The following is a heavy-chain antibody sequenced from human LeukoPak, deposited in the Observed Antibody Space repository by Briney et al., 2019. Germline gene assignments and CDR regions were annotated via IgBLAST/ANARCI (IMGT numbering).Heavy chain of an antibody. CDR2: IYYSGST. Sequence: SETLSLTCTVSGDSISSTSYYWGWIRQPPGKGLEWIGSIYYSGSTYYNPSLKSRVTISVDMSKNQFSLKLSSVTAADTAVYYCASYSSGYYYHDAFDIWGQGTMVTVSS. CDR1: GDSISSTSYY. J-gene: IGHJ3*02. V-gene: IGHV4-39*01. D-gene: IGHD3-22*01. CDR3: ASYSSGYYYHDAFDI.